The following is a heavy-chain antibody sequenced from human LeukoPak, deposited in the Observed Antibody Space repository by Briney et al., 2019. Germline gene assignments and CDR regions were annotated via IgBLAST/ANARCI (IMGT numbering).Heavy chain of an antibody. CDR2: IYYSGST. D-gene: IGHD4-17*01. CDR1: GGSISSSSYY. CDR3: ARHRNYGDEGRAFDI. J-gene: IGHJ3*02. Sequence: PSETLSLTCTVSGGSISSSSYYWGWIRQPPGKGLEWIGSIYYSGSTCYNPSLKSRVTISVDTSKNQFSLKLSSVTAADTAVYYCARHRNYGDEGRAFDIWGQGTMVTVSS. V-gene: IGHV4-39*01.